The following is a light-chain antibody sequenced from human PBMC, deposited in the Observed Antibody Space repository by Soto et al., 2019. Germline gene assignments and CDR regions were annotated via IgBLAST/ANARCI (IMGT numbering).Light chain of an antibody. CDR2: GAS. CDR3: QQYGSSPWT. CDR1: QSVSSSY. Sequence: ENVLTQSPGHRSLSPGERATRACRASQSVSSSYLAWYQQKPGQAPRLLIYGASSRATGIPDRFSGSGSGTDFTLTISRLEPEDFAVYYCQQYGSSPWTFGQGTKVDIK. J-gene: IGKJ1*01. V-gene: IGKV3-20*01.